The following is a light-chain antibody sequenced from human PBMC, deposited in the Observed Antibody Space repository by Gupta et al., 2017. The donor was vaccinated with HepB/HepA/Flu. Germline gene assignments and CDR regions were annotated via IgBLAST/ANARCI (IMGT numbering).Light chain of an antibody. CDR3: QSYDSSLSAYVV. V-gene: IGLV1-40*01. CDR2: GNS. CDR1: SSNIGAGYD. Sequence: QSVLTQPPSVSGAPGQRVTISCTGSSSNIGAGYDVHWYQQLPGTAPKLLIYGNSNRPSGVPDRFSGSKSSTSASLAITGLQAEDEADYYCQSYDSSLSAYVVFGGGTKLTVL. J-gene: IGLJ2*01.